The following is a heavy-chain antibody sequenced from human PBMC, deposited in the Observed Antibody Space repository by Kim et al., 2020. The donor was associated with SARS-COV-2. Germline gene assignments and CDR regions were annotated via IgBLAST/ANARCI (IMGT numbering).Heavy chain of an antibody. D-gene: IGHD5-12*01. J-gene: IGHJ4*02. CDR1: GYTFTSYA. V-gene: IGHV1-3*01. Sequence: ASVKVSCKASGYTFTSYAMHWVRQAPGQRLEWMGWINAGNGNTKYSQKFQGRVTITRDTSASTAYMELSSLRSEDTAVYYCARSSVEVAATDYWGQGTLVTVSS. CDR3: ARSSVEVAATDY. CDR2: INAGNGNT.